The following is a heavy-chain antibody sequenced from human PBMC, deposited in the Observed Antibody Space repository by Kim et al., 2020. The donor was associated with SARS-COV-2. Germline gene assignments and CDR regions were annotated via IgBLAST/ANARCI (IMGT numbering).Heavy chain of an antibody. J-gene: IGHJ6*02. CDR2: TYYRSKWYN. CDR1: GNSVSSNSAA. Sequence: SQTLSLTCAISGNSVSSNSAAWNWIRQSPSRGLEWLGRTYYRSKWYNDYAVSVKSRITINPDTSKNQFSLQLNSVTPEDTAVYYCARVPAYDSSGYYYPLSGGIDVWGQGTTVTVSS. CDR3: ARVPAYDSSGYYYPLSGGIDV. D-gene: IGHD3-22*01. V-gene: IGHV6-1*01.